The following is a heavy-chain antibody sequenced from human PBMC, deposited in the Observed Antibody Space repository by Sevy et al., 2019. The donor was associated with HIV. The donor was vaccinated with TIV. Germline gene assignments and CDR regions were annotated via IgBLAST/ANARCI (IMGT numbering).Heavy chain of an antibody. V-gene: IGHV3-48*01. CDR2: ISSSSSTI. CDR3: AGDSGGSWYFHYGMDV. CDR1: GFTFSSYS. D-gene: IGHD6-13*01. J-gene: IGHJ6*02. Sequence: GGSLRLSCAASGFTFSSYSMNWVRQAPGKGLEWVSYISSSSSTIYYADSVKDRFTISRDNAKNSLYLQMNSLRAEDMAVYYCAGDSGGSWYFHYGMDVWGQGTTVTVSS.